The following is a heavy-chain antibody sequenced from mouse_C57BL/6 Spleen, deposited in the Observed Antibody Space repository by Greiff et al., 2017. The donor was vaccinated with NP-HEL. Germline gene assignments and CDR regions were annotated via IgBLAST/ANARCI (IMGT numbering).Heavy chain of an antibody. CDR3: ARDLDGYYGWFAY. CDR2: ISDGGSYT. D-gene: IGHD2-3*01. Sequence: EVKLMESGGGLVKPGGSLKLSCAASGFTFSSYAMSWVRQTPEKRLEWVATISDGGSYTYYPDNVKGRFTISRDNAKNNLYLQMSHLKSEDTAMYYCARDLDGYYGWFAYWGQGTLVTVSA. J-gene: IGHJ3*01. CDR1: GFTFSSYA. V-gene: IGHV5-4*01.